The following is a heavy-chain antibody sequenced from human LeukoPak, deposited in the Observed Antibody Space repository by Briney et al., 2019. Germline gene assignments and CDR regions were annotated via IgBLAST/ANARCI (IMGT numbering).Heavy chain of an antibody. CDR2: IYHSGST. CDR3: ASRLRGYNWNDAVFDI. CDR1: GGSISSSSYY. D-gene: IGHD1-20*01. V-gene: IGHV4-39*07. Sequence: KPSETLSLTCTVSGGSISSSSYYWGWIRQPPGKGLEWIGSIYHSGSTYYNPSLKSRVTISVDTSKNQFSLKLSSVTAADTAVYYCASRLRGYNWNDAVFDIWGQGTMVTVSS. J-gene: IGHJ3*02.